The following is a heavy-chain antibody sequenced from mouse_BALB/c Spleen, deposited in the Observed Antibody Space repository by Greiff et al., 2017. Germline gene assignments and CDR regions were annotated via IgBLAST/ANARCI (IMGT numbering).Heavy chain of an antibody. D-gene: IGHD1-1*01. CDR3: ARDPDFITTVVDFDY. Sequence: EVQRVESGAELVKPGASVKLSCTASGFNIKDTYMHWVKQRPEQGLEWIGRIDPANGNTKYDPKFQGKATITADTSSNTAYLQLSSLTSEDTAVYYCARDPDFITTVVDFDYWGQGTTLTVSS. J-gene: IGHJ2*01. CDR2: IDPANGNT. V-gene: IGHV14-3*02. CDR1: GFNIKDTY.